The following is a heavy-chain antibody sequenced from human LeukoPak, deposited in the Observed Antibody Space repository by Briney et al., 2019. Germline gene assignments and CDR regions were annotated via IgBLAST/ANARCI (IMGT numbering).Heavy chain of an antibody. CDR1: RFTFSIYW. Sequence: GGSLRLSCAASRFTFSIYWMTWVRQAPGKGREWVASINQDGNEKYSVDSVKDRFTISRDNAKNSLYLQMNSLRAEDTAVYFCARVVTWMEKAFDIWGQGTMVTVSS. J-gene: IGHJ3*02. D-gene: IGHD5-12*01. CDR2: INQDGNEK. CDR3: ARVVTWMEKAFDI. V-gene: IGHV3-7*04.